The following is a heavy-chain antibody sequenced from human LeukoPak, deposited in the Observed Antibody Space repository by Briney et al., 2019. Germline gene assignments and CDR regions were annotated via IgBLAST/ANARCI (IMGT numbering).Heavy chain of an antibody. Sequence: TSETLSLTCTVSGGSISSYSWSWIRQPAGKGLEWIGRMSSSGSTNYNPSLKSRVTVSVDTSKNQFSLKLSSVTAADTAVYYCAKDYRGDVFDYWGQGTLVTVSS. CDR1: GGSISSYS. J-gene: IGHJ4*02. D-gene: IGHD2-21*01. CDR3: AKDYRGDVFDY. V-gene: IGHV4-4*07. CDR2: MSSSGST.